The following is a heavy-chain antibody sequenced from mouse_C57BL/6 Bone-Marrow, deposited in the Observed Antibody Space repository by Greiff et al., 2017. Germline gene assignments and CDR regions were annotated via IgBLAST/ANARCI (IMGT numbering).Heavy chain of an antibody. Sequence: EVQRLQSGPVLAKPGASVKLSCKASGYTFTDYDMNWVKQSTGKSLEWIGVIYPYSGGTCYNQKFKGKATLTVDKSSSPAYMELHSLTSEDSAVYYCARGTVDSSGYVYAMDYWGQGTSVTVSS. J-gene: IGHJ4*01. D-gene: IGHD3-2*02. V-gene: IGHV1-19*01. CDR3: ARGTVDSSGYVYAMDY. CDR2: IYPYSGGT. CDR1: GYTFTDYD.